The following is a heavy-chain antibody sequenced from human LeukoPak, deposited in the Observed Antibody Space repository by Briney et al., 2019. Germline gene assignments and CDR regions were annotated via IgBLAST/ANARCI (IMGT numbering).Heavy chain of an antibody. CDR1: GYTFTSYY. Sequence: GASVKVSCKASGYTFTSYYMHWVRQAPGQGLEWMGIINPSGGSTSYAQKLQDRVTMTRDMSTSTAYMELSSLRSEDTAVYYCARAVNYYDSSNAFDIWGQGTMVTVSS. J-gene: IGHJ3*02. V-gene: IGHV1-46*04. CDR3: ARAVNYYDSSNAFDI. CDR2: INPSGGST. D-gene: IGHD3-22*01.